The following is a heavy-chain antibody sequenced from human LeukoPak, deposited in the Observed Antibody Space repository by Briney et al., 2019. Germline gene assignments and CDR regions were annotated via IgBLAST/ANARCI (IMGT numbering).Heavy chain of an antibody. CDR3: ARDLPRVTTVTTFSSGKSGNWFDP. V-gene: IGHV3-33*01. Sequence: GGSLRLSCAASGFTFSSYGMHWVRQAPGKGLEWVAVIWYDGSNKYYADSVKGRFTISRDNSKNTLYLQMNSLRAEDTAVYYCARDLPRVTTVTTFSSGKSGNWFDPWGQGTLVTVSS. J-gene: IGHJ5*02. D-gene: IGHD4-11*01. CDR1: GFTFSSYG. CDR2: IWYDGSNK.